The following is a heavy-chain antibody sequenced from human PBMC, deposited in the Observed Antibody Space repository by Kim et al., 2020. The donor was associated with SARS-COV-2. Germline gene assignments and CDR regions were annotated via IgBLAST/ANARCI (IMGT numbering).Heavy chain of an antibody. CDR3: AREGGYSSSWYPPYYYYGMDV. CDR1: GYTFTSYA. V-gene: IGHV7-4-1*02. D-gene: IGHD6-13*01. Sequence: ASVKVSCKASGYTFTSYAMNWVRQAPGQGLEWMGWINTNTGNPTYAQGFTGRFVFSLDTSVSTAYLQISSLKAEDTAVYYCAREGGYSSSWYPPYYYYGMDVWGQGTTVTVSS. CDR2: INTNTGNP. J-gene: IGHJ6*02.